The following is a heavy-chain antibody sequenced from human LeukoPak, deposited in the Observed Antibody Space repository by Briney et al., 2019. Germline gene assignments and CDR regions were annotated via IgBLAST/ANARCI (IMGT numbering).Heavy chain of an antibody. V-gene: IGHV3-7*04. D-gene: IGHD3-22*01. CDR1: GFTFNIYW. Sequence: GGSLRLSCGASGFTFNIYWMTWVRQAPGKGLEWVANIKQDGSDKYYVDSVKGRFTISRDNAQNSLYLQMNSLRAEDTAVYYCARASIPGYDSSGYMFAFDIWGQGTMVTVSS. J-gene: IGHJ3*02. CDR2: IKQDGSDK. CDR3: ARASIPGYDSSGYMFAFDI.